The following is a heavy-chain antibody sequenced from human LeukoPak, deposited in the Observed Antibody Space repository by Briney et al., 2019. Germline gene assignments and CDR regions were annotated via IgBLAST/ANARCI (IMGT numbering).Heavy chain of an antibody. J-gene: IGHJ6*03. Sequence: GGSLRLSCAASGFTFSSYWMSWVRQAPGKGLEWVANIKQDGSEKYYVDSVKGRFTISRDNSKNTLYLQMNSLRAEDTAVYYCAKAPDCGGDCYGFYYMDVWGKGTTVTISS. V-gene: IGHV3-7*03. D-gene: IGHD2-21*02. CDR2: IKQDGSEK. CDR3: AKAPDCGGDCYGFYYMDV. CDR1: GFTFSSYW.